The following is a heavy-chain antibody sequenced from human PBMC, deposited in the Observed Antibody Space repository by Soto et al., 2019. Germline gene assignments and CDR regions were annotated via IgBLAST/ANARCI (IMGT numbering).Heavy chain of an antibody. CDR3: ARASYSYGYVYNWFDP. V-gene: IGHV3-21*01. D-gene: IGHD5-18*01. J-gene: IGHJ5*02. CDR2: ISSSSSYI. CDR1: GFTFSSYS. Sequence: PGGSLRLSCAASGFTFSSYSMNWVRQAPGEGLEWVSSISSSSSYIYYADSVKGRFTISRDNAKNSLYLQMNSLRAEDTAVYYCARASYSYGYVYNWFDPWGQGTLVTVSS.